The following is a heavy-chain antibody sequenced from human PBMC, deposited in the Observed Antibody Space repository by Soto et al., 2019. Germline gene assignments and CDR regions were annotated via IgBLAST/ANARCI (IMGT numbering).Heavy chain of an antibody. CDR1: GFSIGDHA. J-gene: IGHJ4*02. CDR3: TRGTRDYGVNYFDF. V-gene: IGHV3-49*04. Sequence: PGGSLRLSCTASGFSIGDHAMNWVRQAPGMGLEWVGFIRSETFGGTTEYAASVKGRFSISRDDSKSIAYLQMRGLRTEDTAVYFCTRGTRDYGVNYFDFWGQGTRVTVSS. CDR2: IRSETFGGTT. D-gene: IGHD4-17*01.